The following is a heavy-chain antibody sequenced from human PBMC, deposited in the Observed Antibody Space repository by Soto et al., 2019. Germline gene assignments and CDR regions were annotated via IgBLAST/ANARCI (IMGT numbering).Heavy chain of an antibody. V-gene: IGHV4-34*01. Sequence: SETLSLTCAVYGGSFSGYYWSWIRQPPGKGLEWIGEVNHSGSTNYNPSLKSRVTISVDTSKNQFSLKLSSVTAADTAVYYCARIRHSSSRNALDYRGQGTLVTVSS. CDR3: ARIRHSSSRNALDY. CDR2: VNHSGST. CDR1: GGSFSGYY. D-gene: IGHD6-13*01. J-gene: IGHJ4*02.